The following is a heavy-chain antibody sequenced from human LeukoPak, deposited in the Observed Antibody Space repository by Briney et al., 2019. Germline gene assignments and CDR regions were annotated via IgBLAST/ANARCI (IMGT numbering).Heavy chain of an antibody. J-gene: IGHJ3*02. D-gene: IGHD3-22*01. CDR3: ARESITMIVVVPFDAFDI. Sequence: ASVKVSCKASGYTFTSYGISWVRQAPGQGLEWMGWISAYNGNTNYAQKLQGRVTMTTDTSTSTAYMELRSLRSDDTAVYYCARESITMIVVVPFDAFDIWGQGTMVTVSS. CDR1: GYTFTSYG. CDR2: ISAYNGNT. V-gene: IGHV1-18*01.